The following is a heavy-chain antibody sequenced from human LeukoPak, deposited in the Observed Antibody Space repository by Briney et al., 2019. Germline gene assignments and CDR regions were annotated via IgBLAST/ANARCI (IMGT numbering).Heavy chain of an antibody. Sequence: SETLSLTCTVSGVSISSSNSYWGWIRQPPGKGLEWIGSIYYSGNTYYNASLKSQVSISIDTSKNQFSLKLSSVTAADTAVYYCARQRWWAGDYDILTGIFDYWGQGTLVTVSS. J-gene: IGHJ4*02. V-gene: IGHV4-39*01. D-gene: IGHD3-9*01. CDR2: IYYSGNT. CDR3: ARQRWWAGDYDILTGIFDY. CDR1: GVSISSSNSY.